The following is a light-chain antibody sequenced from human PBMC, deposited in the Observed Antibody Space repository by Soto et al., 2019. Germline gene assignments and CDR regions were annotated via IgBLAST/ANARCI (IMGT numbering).Light chain of an antibody. CDR3: CSYTSSGTLV. CDR1: SGDVGDYNH. J-gene: IGLJ1*01. V-gene: IGLV2-14*01. CDR2: DVS. Sequence: QSALTQPASVSGSPGQSITISCAGTSGDVGDYNHVSWYQQHPGKVPKVIIYDVSNRPSGVSYRFSGTKSGNTASLTISGLQAEDEADYYCCSYTSSGTLVFGTGTKLTVL.